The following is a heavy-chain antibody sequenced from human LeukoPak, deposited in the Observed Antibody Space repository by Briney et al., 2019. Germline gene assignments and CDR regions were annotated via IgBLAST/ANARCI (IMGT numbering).Heavy chain of an antibody. Sequence: GGSLRLSCAASAFTFSSYDMHWVRQATGKGLEWVSGLGTAGDRYYSGSVKGRFTISRENAKSSLYLQMNSLTVGDTALYYCTRGGRDGFDIWGQGTVVTVSS. CDR1: AFTFSSYD. J-gene: IGHJ3*02. CDR2: LGTAGDR. V-gene: IGHV3-13*01. D-gene: IGHD2-15*01. CDR3: TRGGRDGFDI.